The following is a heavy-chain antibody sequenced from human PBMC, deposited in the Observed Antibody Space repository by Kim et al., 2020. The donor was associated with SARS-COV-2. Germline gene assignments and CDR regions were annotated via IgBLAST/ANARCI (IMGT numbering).Heavy chain of an antibody. D-gene: IGHD1-26*01. CDR3: ASGSYYFDY. Sequence: SNKYYADSGKGRFTISRDNSKNTLYLQMNSLRAEDTAVYYCASGSYYFDYWGQGTLVTVSS. CDR2: SNK. J-gene: IGHJ4*02. V-gene: IGHV3-33*01.